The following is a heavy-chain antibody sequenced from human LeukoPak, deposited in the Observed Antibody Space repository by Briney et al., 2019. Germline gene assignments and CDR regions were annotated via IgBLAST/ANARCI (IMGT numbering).Heavy chain of an antibody. Sequence: ASVKVSCKASGYTFTSYDINWVRQATGQGLEWMGWMNPNSGNTGYAQKFQGRVTMTRNTSISTAYMGLSSLRSEDTAVYYCARGGSSGWYFLYYSYYGMDVWGQGPTVTVSS. V-gene: IGHV1-8*01. CDR1: GYTFTSYD. CDR2: MNPNSGNT. CDR3: ARGGSSGWYFLYYSYYGMDV. D-gene: IGHD6-19*01. J-gene: IGHJ6*02.